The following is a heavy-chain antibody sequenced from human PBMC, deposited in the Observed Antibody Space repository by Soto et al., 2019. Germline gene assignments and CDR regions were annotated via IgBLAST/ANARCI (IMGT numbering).Heavy chain of an antibody. CDR2: ISSSGSTI. V-gene: IGHV3-11*01. D-gene: IGHD4-17*01. J-gene: IGHJ6*02. Sequence: QVQLVESGGGLVKPGGSLRLSCAASGFTFSDYYMSWIRQAPGKGLEWVSYISSSGSTIYYADSVKGRFTISRDNPKNSLDLQMNSLRAEGTAGYNCARSGGDYGGNSGTPHHYYYGMDVWGQGTTVTVCS. CDR3: ARSGGDYGGNSGTPHHYYYGMDV. CDR1: GFTFSDYY.